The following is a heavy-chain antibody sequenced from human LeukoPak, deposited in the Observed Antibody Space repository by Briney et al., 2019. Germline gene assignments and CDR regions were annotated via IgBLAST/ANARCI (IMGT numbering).Heavy chain of an antibody. Sequence: GESLKISCKGSGYSFTSYWIGWVRQMPGKGLEWMGIIYPGDSDTRYSPSFQGQVTISADKSSSTAYLRWSSLEASDTAMYFCARHSVRRTYYFDYWGQGTLVTVSS. CDR3: ARHSVRRTYYFDY. J-gene: IGHJ4*02. CDR1: GYSFTSYW. D-gene: IGHD3-10*02. V-gene: IGHV5-51*01. CDR2: IYPGDSDT.